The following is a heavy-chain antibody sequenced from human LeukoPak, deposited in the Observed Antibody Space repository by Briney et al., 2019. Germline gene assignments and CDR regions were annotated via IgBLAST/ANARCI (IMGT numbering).Heavy chain of an antibody. V-gene: IGHV3-53*01. CDR2: IYSGGST. D-gene: IGHD5-18*01. CDR1: GFTVRSTY. J-gene: IGHJ4*02. CDR3: ARGASYGYPYYFDY. Sequence: GGSLRLSCAASGFTVRSTYMSWVRQAPGKGLEWVSVIYSGGSTYYADSVKGRFTISRDNSKNTLDLQMNSLRAEDTAVYYCARGASYGYPYYFDYWGQGILVTVSS.